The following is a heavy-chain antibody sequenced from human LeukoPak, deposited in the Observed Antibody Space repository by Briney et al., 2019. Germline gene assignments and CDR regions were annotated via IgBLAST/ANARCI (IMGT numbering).Heavy chain of an antibody. Sequence: PSETLSLTCAVYGGSFSGYYWSWIRQPPGKGLEWIGYIYYSGSTNYNPSLKSRVTISVDTSKNQFSLKLSSVTAADTAVYYCARITDIVVVPEGWFDPWGQGTLVTVSS. CDR3: ARITDIVVVPEGWFDP. J-gene: IGHJ5*02. CDR1: GGSFSGYY. V-gene: IGHV4-59*01. D-gene: IGHD2-2*01. CDR2: IYYSGST.